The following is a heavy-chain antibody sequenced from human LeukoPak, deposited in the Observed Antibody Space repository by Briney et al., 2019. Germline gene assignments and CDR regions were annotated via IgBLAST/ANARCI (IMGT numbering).Heavy chain of an antibody. V-gene: IGHV1-2*06. CDR2: INPNSGGT. J-gene: IGHJ4*02. D-gene: IGHD1-26*01. CDR1: GYTFTGYY. CDR3: ARYSGSYLIDY. Sequence: ASVKVSCKASGYTFTGYYMHLVRQAPGHGLEWMGRINPNSGGTNYAQKFQGRVTMTRDTSISTAYMELSRLRSDDTAVYYCARYSGSYLIDYWGQGTLVTVSS.